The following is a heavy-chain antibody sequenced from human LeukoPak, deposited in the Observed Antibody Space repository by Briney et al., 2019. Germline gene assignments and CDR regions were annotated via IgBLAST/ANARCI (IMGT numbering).Heavy chain of an antibody. CDR3: ARVWGAIDY. J-gene: IGHJ4*02. CDR1: GYTFTNYD. CDR2: MSASSGNT. V-gene: IGHV1-8*01. D-gene: IGHD1-26*01. Sequence: GASVKVSCKASGYTFTNYDINWVRQATGQGLEWLGWMSASSGNTGYAQKFQGRVTMTRDTSISTAYMELSSLRSEDTAVYYCARVWGAIDYWGQGTLVTVSS.